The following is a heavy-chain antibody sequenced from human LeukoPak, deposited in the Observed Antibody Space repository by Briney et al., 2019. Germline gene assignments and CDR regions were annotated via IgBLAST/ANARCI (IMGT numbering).Heavy chain of an antibody. J-gene: IGHJ4*02. CDR2: INHRGST. Sequence: SETLSLTCAVYGGSFSGYYWSWIRQPPGKGLEWIGEINHRGSTNYNPSLKSRVTISVDTSKNQFSLKLSSVTAADTAVYYCATRGQLWFPFDYWGQGTLVTVSS. D-gene: IGHD5-18*01. CDR3: ATRGQLWFPFDY. CDR1: GGSFSGYY. V-gene: IGHV4-34*01.